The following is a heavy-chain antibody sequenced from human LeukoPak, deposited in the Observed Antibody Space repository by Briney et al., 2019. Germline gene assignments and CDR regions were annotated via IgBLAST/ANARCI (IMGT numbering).Heavy chain of an antibody. CDR2: IYTSGST. CDR3: AREAVRDGYNSEGAFDI. V-gene: IGHV4-4*07. CDR1: GGSISSYY. Sequence: SETLSLTCTVSGGSISSYYWSWIRQPAGKGLEWIGRIYTSGSTNYNPSLKSRVTISVDTSKNQFSLKLSSVTAADTAVYYCAREAVRDGYNSEGAFDIWGQGTMVTVSS. J-gene: IGHJ3*02. D-gene: IGHD5-24*01.